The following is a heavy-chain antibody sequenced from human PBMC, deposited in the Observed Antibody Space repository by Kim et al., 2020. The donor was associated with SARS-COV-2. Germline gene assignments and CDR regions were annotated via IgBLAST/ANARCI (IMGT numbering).Heavy chain of an antibody. V-gene: IGHV4-34*01. D-gene: IGHD3-10*01. CDR3: ARGYPYDVLLWFGESYYFDY. CDR1: GGSFSGYY. J-gene: IGHJ4*02. CDR2: INHSGST. Sequence: SETLSLTCAVYGGSFSGYYWSWMRQPPGKGLEWIGEINHSGSTNYNPSLKSRVTISVDTSKNQFSLKLSSVTAADTAVYYCARGYPYDVLLWFGESYYFDYWGQGTLVTVSS.